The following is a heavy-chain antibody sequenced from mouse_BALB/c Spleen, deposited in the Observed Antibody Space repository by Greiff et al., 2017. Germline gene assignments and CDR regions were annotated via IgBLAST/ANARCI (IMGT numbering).Heavy chain of an antibody. CDR1: GFSLTSYG. J-gene: IGHJ3*01. V-gene: IGHV2-9*02. CDR3: ARDPSMITTGAWLAY. D-gene: IGHD2-4*01. CDR2: IWAGGST. Sequence: VKLMESGPGLVAPSQSLSITCTVSGFSLTSYGVHWVRQPPGKGLEWLGVIWAGGSTNYNSALMSRLSISKDNSKSQVFLKMNSLQTDDTAMYYCARDPSMITTGAWLAYWGQGTLVTGSA.